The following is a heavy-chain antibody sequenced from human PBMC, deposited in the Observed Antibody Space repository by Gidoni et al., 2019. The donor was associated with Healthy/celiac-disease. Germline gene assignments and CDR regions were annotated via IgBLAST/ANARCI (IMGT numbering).Heavy chain of an antibody. CDR3: ARWYYYGSGSYPDY. V-gene: IGHV3-30-3*01. J-gene: IGHJ4*02. Sequence: QVQLVESGGGVVQPGRSLRLSCAASGFTFGSYARHWVRQAPGTGLEWVAVISYDGSNKYYADSVKGRFTISRDNSKNTLYLQMNSLRAEDTAVYYCARWYYYGSGSYPDYWGQGTLVTVSS. D-gene: IGHD3-10*01. CDR2: ISYDGSNK. CDR1: GFTFGSYA.